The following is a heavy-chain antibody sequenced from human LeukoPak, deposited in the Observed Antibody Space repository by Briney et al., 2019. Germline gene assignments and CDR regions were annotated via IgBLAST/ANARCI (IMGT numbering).Heavy chain of an antibody. V-gene: IGHV3-23*01. Sequence: GGTLRLSCAASGFTVSGYGMSWVRQAPGKGLEWVSAISGSGGSTYYADSVKGRFTISRDNSKNTLYLQMNSLRAEDTAVYYCAKAGTYWYFDLWGRGTLVTVSS. CDR3: AKAGTYWYFDL. J-gene: IGHJ2*01. CDR1: GFTVSGYG. CDR2: ISGSGGST.